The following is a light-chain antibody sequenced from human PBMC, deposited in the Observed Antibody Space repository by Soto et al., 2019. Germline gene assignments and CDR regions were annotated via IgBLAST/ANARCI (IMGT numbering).Light chain of an antibody. CDR2: DAS. CDR1: QSVSTF. Sequence: EIVWTQSPATLSLSPGERATLSCRASQSVSTFLAWYQHKPGQAPRLLIYDASNSATGIPDRFRGSGSWADFTLTISRIEPEDFAVYYCQQYGSSTTVGGGTKVDIK. J-gene: IGKJ4*01. V-gene: IGKV3-20*01. CDR3: QQYGSSTT.